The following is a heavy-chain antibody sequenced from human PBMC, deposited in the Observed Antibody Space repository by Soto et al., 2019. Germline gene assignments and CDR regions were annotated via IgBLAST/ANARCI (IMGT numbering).Heavy chain of an antibody. V-gene: IGHV4-59*08. D-gene: IGHD4-17*01. CDR1: GGSINNYY. CDR2: IFYRGNT. Sequence: VQLQESGPGLVKPSETLSLTCSVSGGSINNYYWSWIRQPPGKGLEWIGYIFYRGNTNYNPSLQSRLTMSVDTAKNQCSLNLISVTAADTAVYYCARHISVTTGTFDYWCQGTLVSVSS. J-gene: IGHJ4*02. CDR3: ARHISVTTGTFDY.